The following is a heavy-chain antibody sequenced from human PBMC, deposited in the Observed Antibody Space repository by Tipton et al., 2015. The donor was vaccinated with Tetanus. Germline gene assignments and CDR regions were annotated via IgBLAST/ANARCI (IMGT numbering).Heavy chain of an antibody. CDR1: GGSISSYY. D-gene: IGHD3-22*01. J-gene: IGHJ4*02. V-gene: IGHV4-59*08. CDR3: ARGEMTRDDSSGYYYGGVDY. Sequence: TLSLTCTVSGGSISSYYWSWIRQPPGKGLEWIGYIYYSGSTNYNPSLKSRVTISVDTSKNHFSLKLSSVTAADTAVYYCARGEMTRDDSSGYYYGGVDYWGQGTLVTVSS. CDR2: IYYSGST.